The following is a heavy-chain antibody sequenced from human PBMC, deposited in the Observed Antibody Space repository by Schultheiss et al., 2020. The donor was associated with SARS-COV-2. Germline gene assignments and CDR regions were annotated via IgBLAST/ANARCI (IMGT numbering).Heavy chain of an antibody. CDR2: IWYDGSNK. D-gene: IGHD2-2*01. CDR1: GFTFSSYG. CDR3: ARDSIPHAAYYYYGMDV. V-gene: IGHV3-33*08. Sequence: SCAASGFTFSSYGMHWVRQAPGKGLEWVAVIWYDGSNKYYADSVKGRFTISRDNSKNTLYLQMNSLRAEDTAVYYCARDSIPHAAYYYYGMDVWGQGTTVTVSS. J-gene: IGHJ6*02.